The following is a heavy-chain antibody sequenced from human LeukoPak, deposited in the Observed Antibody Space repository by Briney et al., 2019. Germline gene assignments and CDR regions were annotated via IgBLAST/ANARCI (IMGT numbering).Heavy chain of an antibody. V-gene: IGHV4-39*01. CDR1: GASISGSGYY. D-gene: IGHD6-19*01. CDR3: VKSGGYGLIDY. J-gene: IGHJ4*02. Sequence: SETLSLTCAVSGASISGSGYYLGWIRQPPGKGLEWIGNIHYPGSTYYNASLQSRVTISIDMSKNQFSLRLSSVTAADTAMYYCVKSGGYGLIDYWGQGTLVTVSS. CDR2: IHYPGST.